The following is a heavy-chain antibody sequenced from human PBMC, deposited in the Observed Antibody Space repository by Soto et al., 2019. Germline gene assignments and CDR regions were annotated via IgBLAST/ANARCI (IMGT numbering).Heavy chain of an antibody. CDR1: GGSISNFY. V-gene: IGHV4-59*01. D-gene: IGHD2-8*01. CDR3: AGDMYASGIPHASDV. Sequence: PSETLSLTCTVSGGSISNFYWSWIRQPPGKGLEWIAYINYNGNTNYSPSLKSRVSISVDTSKNQFSLRMTAVTAANTAVYYCAGDMYASGIPHASDVWGQGTMVTVSS. J-gene: IGHJ3*01. CDR2: INYNGNT.